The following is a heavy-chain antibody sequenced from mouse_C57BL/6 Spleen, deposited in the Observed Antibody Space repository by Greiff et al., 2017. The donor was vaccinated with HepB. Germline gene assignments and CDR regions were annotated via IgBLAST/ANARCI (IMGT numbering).Heavy chain of an antibody. J-gene: IGHJ3*01. D-gene: IGHD2-4*01. CDR3: AREGNDYVFAY. CDR1: GFTFSSYA. CDR2: ISDGGSYT. V-gene: IGHV5-4*01. Sequence: EVKLVESGGGLVKPGGSLKLSCAASGFTFSSYAMSWVRQTPEKRLEWVATISDGGSYTYYPDNVKGRFTISRDNAKNNLYLQMSHLKSEDTAMYYCAREGNDYVFAYWGQGTLVTVSA.